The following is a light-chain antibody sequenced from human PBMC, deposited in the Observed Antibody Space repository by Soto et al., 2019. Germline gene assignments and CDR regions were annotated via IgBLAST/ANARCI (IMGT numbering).Light chain of an antibody. Sequence: QCLLTQPDCVSGSPGQSITISCTGTISDVGGYNYVSWYQHHPGKAPKLMIHEVSDRPSGISNRFSGSKSGNTASLTISGLQAEDEADYYRRSYTSAATYVFGTGTKVTVL. J-gene: IGLJ1*01. CDR1: ISDVGGYNY. CDR2: EVS. CDR3: RSYTSAATYV. V-gene: IGLV2-14*01.